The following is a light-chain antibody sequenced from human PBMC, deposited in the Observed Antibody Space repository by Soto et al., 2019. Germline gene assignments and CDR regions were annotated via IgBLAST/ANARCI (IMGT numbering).Light chain of an antibody. Sequence: EIVMTQSPATLSVSPGERATLSCRASQSVNIHLAWYQQKPGQAPRLLIYGASARATGIPTRFSGSGSGTDLTLTISSLEPEDFEIYYCQQRNTWPITFGQGTRLEIK. CDR3: QQRNTWPIT. J-gene: IGKJ5*01. V-gene: IGKV3-15*01. CDR2: GAS. CDR1: QSVNIH.